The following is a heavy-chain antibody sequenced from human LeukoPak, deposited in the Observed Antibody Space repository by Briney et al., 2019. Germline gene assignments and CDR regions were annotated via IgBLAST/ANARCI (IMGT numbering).Heavy chain of an antibody. CDR1: GGSISSYY. J-gene: IGHJ3*02. V-gene: IGHV4-59*01. CDR3: ARYLAAAGTKNAFDI. Sequence: SETLSLTCTVSGGSISSYYWSWIRQPPGKGLEWIGYTYYSGSTNYNPSLKSRVTISVDTSKNQFSLKLSSVTAADTAVYYCARYLAAAGTKNAFDIWGQGTMVTVSS. CDR2: TYYSGST. D-gene: IGHD6-13*01.